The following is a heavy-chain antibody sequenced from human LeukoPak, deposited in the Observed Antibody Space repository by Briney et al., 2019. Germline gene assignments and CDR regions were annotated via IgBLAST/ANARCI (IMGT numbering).Heavy chain of an antibody. J-gene: IGHJ2*01. CDR3: ARARRDGYNWANWYFDL. D-gene: IGHD5-24*01. CDR1: GFTFSSYE. CDR2: ISSSGSTI. V-gene: IGHV3-48*03. Sequence: GGSLRLSCAASGFTFSSYEMNWVRQAPGKGLEWVSYISSSGSTIYYADSVKGRFTISRDNAKNSLYLQMNSLRAEDTAVHYCARARRDGYNWANWYFDLWGRGTLVTVSS.